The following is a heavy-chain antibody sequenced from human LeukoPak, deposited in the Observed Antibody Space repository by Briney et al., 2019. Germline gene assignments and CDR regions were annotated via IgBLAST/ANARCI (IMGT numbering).Heavy chain of an antibody. V-gene: IGHV3-23*01. Sequence: GGSPRLSCAASGFTFSSYAMSWVRQAPGKGLEWVSAISGSGGSTYYADSVKGRFTISRDNSKNTLYLQMNSLRAEDTAVYYCAKGVDSSGYISSPFDYWGQGTLVTVSS. CDR3: AKGVDSSGYISSPFDY. CDR2: ISGSGGST. J-gene: IGHJ4*02. CDR1: GFTFSSYA. D-gene: IGHD3-22*01.